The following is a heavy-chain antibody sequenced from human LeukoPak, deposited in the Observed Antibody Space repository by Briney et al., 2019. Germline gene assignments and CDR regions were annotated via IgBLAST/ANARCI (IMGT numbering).Heavy chain of an antibody. CDR2: IYYSGST. V-gene: IGHV4-59*08. Sequence: SETLSLTCTVSGGSISSYYWSWIRQPPGKGLEWIGYIYYSGSTNYNPSLNSRVTISVDTSKNQFSLKLNSVTAADTAVYYCARRPSYNSGYYSYFDYWGQGTLVTVSS. D-gene: IGHD3-9*01. J-gene: IGHJ4*02. CDR1: GGSISSYY. CDR3: ARRPSYNSGYYSYFDY.